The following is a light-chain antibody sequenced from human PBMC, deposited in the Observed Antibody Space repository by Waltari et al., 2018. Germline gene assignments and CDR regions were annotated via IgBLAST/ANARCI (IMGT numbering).Light chain of an antibody. V-gene: IGLV1-47*01. J-gene: IGLJ3*02. CDR1: HPNLGRHY. CDR2: RNN. Sequence: QSVLTQPPSASETPGQRVTLSGSGSHPNLGRHYLFWYQQLPAPAPKLLIYRNNLRPSGVPDRFSASKYGTLASLVISGLQPQDEADYYCSTWDDSLNAWVFGGGTKLTVL. CDR3: STWDDSLNAWV.